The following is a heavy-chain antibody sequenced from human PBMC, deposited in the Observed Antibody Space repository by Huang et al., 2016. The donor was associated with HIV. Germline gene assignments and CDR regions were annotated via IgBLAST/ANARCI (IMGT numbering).Heavy chain of an antibody. V-gene: IGHV4-39*01. CDR1: GGSIKSRNYY. CDR2: IYYSGSP. J-gene: IGHJ4*02. CDR3: ARRQGSGYYFYFDY. D-gene: IGHD3-22*01. Sequence: QLQLQESGPGLVKPSDHLPLNCTLSGGSIKSRNYYWGGVRQAPGTGLGWIGGIYYSGSPYYNPSLRSRVSLSVDTSKNEVALKVNAVIAADTAVYYCARRQGSGYYFYFDYWGRGIPVTVSA.